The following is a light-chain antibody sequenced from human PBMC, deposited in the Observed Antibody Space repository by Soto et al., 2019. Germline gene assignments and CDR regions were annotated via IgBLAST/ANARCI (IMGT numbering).Light chain of an antibody. J-gene: IGKJ2*01. Sequence: EIVLTQSPGTLSLSPGERATLSCRASQSVSSNYLAWYQQKPGQAPRLLIYGASSRATGIPDKFSGSGSGTDFTLTISTLEPEDFAVYYCQQYGSSPGYTFGQGTKLEIK. CDR3: QQYGSSPGYT. CDR1: QSVSSNY. CDR2: GAS. V-gene: IGKV3-20*01.